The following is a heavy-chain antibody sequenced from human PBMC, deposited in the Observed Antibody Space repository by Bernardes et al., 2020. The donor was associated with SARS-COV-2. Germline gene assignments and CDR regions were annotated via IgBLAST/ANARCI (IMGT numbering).Heavy chain of an antibody. Sequence: SETLSLTRAVYGGSFSGYYWSWIRQPPGKGLEWIGEINHSGSTNYNPSLKSRVTISVDTSKNQFSLKLSSVTAADTAVYYCARDARVIYYYYYYGMDVWGQGTTVTVSS. CDR3: ARDARVIYYYYYYGMDV. J-gene: IGHJ6*02. CDR2: INHSGST. CDR1: GGSFSGYY. D-gene: IGHD3-3*02. V-gene: IGHV4-34*01.